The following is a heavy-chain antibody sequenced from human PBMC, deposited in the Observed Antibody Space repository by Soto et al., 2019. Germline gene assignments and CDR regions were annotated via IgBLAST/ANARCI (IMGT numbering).Heavy chain of an antibody. V-gene: IGHV3-30*18. D-gene: IGHD2-15*01. CDR2: ISYDGSNK. CDR1: GFTFSSYG. Sequence: PGGSLRLSCAASGFTFSSYGMHWVRQAPGKGLEWVAVISYDGSNKYYADSVKGRFTISRDNSKNTLYLQMNSLRAEDTAVYYCAKEAGYEGFDYWGQGTLVTVSS. J-gene: IGHJ4*02. CDR3: AKEAGYEGFDY.